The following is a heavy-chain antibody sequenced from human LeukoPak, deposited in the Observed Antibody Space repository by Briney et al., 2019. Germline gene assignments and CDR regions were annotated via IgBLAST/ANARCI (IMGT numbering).Heavy chain of an antibody. CDR3: AKDPYYYDSMGY. Sequence: GGSLRLSCAASGFTFSSYGMSWVRQAPGKRLEWVSAISGSGGSTYYADSVKGRFTISRDNSKNTLYLQMNSLRAEDTAVYYCAKDPYYYDSMGYWGQGTLVTVSS. D-gene: IGHD3-22*01. J-gene: IGHJ4*02. CDR1: GFTFSSYG. V-gene: IGHV3-23*01. CDR2: ISGSGGST.